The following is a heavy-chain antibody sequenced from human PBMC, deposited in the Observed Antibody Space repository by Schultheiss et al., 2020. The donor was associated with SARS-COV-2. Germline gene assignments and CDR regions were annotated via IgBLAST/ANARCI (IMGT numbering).Heavy chain of an antibody. CDR2: IYYSGST. D-gene: IGHD3-3*01. CDR1: GGPISSGGYY. J-gene: IGHJ4*02. Sequence: SETLSLTCTVSGGPISSGGYYWSWIRQHPGKGLEWIGYIYYSGSTYYNPSLKSRVTISVDTSKNQFSLKLNSVTAADTAVYYCARGYYTLLNDYWGQGILVTVSS. CDR3: ARGYYTLLNDY. V-gene: IGHV4-31*03.